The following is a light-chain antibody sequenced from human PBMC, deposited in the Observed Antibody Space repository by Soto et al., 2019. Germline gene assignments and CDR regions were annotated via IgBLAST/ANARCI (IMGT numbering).Light chain of an antibody. Sequence: QSALTQPASVSGSPGQSITISCTGTSSDVGGYNYVSWYQQHPGKAPKLMIYDVSNRPSWVSNRFSGSKSGNTASLTISGLQAEDEADYYCNSYTSSSTYVFGTGTKLTVL. V-gene: IGLV2-14*01. CDR2: DVS. CDR3: NSYTSSSTYV. J-gene: IGLJ1*01. CDR1: SSDVGGYNY.